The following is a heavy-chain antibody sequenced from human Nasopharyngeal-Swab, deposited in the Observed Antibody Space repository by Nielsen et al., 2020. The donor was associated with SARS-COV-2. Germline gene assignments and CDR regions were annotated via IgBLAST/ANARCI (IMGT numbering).Heavy chain of an antibody. J-gene: IGHJ5*02. V-gene: IGHV3-9*01. CDR2: ISWNSGSI. CDR1: GFTFDDYA. Sequence: GGSLRLSCAASGFTFDDYAMHWVRQAPGKGLEWVSGISWNSGSIGYADSVKGRFTISRDNAKNSLYLQMNSLRAEDTALYYCAKEEVYNWNDSDWFDPWGQGTLVTVSS. CDR3: AKEEVYNWNDSDWFDP. D-gene: IGHD1-1*01.